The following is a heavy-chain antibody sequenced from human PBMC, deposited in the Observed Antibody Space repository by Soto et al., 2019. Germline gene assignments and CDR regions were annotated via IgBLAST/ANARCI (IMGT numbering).Heavy chain of an antibody. D-gene: IGHD2-15*01. J-gene: IGHJ6*02. CDR3: ARGGGSRYCSGGSCYGPSYYYYGMDV. CDR2: ISAYNGNT. CDR1: GYTFTSYG. Sequence: ASVKVSCKASGYTFTSYGISWVRQAPGQGLEWMGWISAYNGNTNYAQKLQGRVTMTTDTSTSTAYMELRSLRSDDTAVYYCARGGGSRYCSGGSCYGPSYYYYGMDVWGQGTTGTVS. V-gene: IGHV1-18*04.